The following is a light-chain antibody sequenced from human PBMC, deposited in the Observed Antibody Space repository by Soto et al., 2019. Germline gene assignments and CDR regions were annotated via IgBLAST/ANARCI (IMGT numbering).Light chain of an antibody. Sequence: IVLTQSPDALSFSPGERATLSCRASQSVSSTYLAWYQQKPGQAPRLLIYGASSRATGTPDRFSGSGSGTDLTLTISRLEPEDFAVYYCKHYGSSPITFGQGTRLEIX. J-gene: IGKJ5*01. CDR2: GAS. CDR1: QSVSSTY. V-gene: IGKV3-20*01. CDR3: KHYGSSPIT.